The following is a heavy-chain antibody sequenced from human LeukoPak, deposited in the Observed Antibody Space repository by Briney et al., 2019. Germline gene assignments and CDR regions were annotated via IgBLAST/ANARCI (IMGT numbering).Heavy chain of an antibody. D-gene: IGHD6-13*01. CDR2: ISGSGGST. CDR3: AKDRSRQLVEDY. J-gene: IGHJ4*02. Sequence: GGSLRLSCAASGFTVSSNYMSWVRQAPGKGLEWVSAISGSGGSTYYADSVKGRFTISRDNSKNTLYLQMNSLRAEDTAVYYCAKDRSRQLVEDYWGQGTLVTVSS. CDR1: GFTVSSNY. V-gene: IGHV3-23*01.